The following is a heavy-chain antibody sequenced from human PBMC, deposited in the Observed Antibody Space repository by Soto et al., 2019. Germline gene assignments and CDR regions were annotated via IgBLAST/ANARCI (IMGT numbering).Heavy chain of an antibody. Sequence: GGSLRLSCAASGFTFSSYWMHWVRQAPGKGLVWVSRINSDGSSTSYADSVKGRFTISRDNAKNTLYLQMNSLRAEDTAVYYCARLDPMVRGEPIDYWGQGTLVTVSS. V-gene: IGHV3-74*01. J-gene: IGHJ4*02. D-gene: IGHD3-10*01. CDR1: GFTFSSYW. CDR3: ARLDPMVRGEPIDY. CDR2: INSDGSST.